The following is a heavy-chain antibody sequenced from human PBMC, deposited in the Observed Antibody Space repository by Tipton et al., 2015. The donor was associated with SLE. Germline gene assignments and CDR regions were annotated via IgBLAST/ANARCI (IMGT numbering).Heavy chain of an antibody. D-gene: IGHD6-13*01. V-gene: IGHV3-30*02. CDR2: IRHDGSNK. CDR1: GFTFSSYG. Sequence: SLRLSCAASGFTFSSYGMHWVRQAPGKGLEWVAFIRHDGSNKYYADSVKGRFTISRDNSKNTLYLQMNSLRAEDTAVYYCAKDSRSSSWYYFDYWGQGTLVTVSS. J-gene: IGHJ4*02. CDR3: AKDSRSSSWYYFDY.